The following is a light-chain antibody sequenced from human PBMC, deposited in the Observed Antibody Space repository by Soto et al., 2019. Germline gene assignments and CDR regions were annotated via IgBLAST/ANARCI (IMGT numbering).Light chain of an antibody. CDR1: QSISTN. V-gene: IGKV3-15*01. CDR3: LQYNSRPPYT. CDR2: GPS. J-gene: IGKJ2*01. Sequence: ETVMTQSPATLSVSPGERVTLSCRASQSISTNLAWYQQRPGQAPILLIFGPSRSATDIPARFSGSGSYTEFTLTISSLQSEDFAVYYCLQYNSRPPYTFGQGTRVEI.